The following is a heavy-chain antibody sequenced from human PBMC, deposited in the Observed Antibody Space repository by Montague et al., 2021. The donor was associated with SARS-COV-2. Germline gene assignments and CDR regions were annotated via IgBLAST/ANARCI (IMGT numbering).Heavy chain of an antibody. CDR3: ARGRQHFNMIVVVMTGGEYYFDY. D-gene: IGHD3-22*01. CDR2: INHRGTS. CDR1: GGSFSDNY. Sequence: SETLSLTCAVYGGSFSDNYWSWIRKPPGKGLEWIGEINHRGTSNYNPSLKSRVSISVDTSKNQFSLYLGSVTAADTAVYYCARGRQHFNMIVVVMTGGEYYFDYWRQGTL. J-gene: IGHJ4*02. V-gene: IGHV4-34*01.